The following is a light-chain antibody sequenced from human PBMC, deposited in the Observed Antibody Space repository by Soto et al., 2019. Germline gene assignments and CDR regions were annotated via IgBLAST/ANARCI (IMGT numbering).Light chain of an antibody. CDR2: EVS. V-gene: IGLV2-14*01. Sequence: QSVLTQPASVSGSPGQSITISCTGTSSDVGGYNYVSWYQQHPGKAPKLMIYEVSNRPSGVYNRFSGSKSGNTASLTISGLQAEDEADYYCSSYTRSRTYVFGTGTKSP. J-gene: IGLJ1*01. CDR1: SSDVGGYNY. CDR3: SSYTRSRTYV.